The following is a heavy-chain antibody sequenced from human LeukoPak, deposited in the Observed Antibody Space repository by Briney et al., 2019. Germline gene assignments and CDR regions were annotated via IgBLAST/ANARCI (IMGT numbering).Heavy chain of an antibody. CDR1: GYTFTSYA. Sequence: ASVKVSCKASGYTFTSYAMNWVRQAPGQGLEWMGIINPSGGSTSYAQKFQGRVTMTRDMSTSTVYMELSSLRSEDTAVYYCARDEAVAGRIDYWGQGTLVTVSS. CDR3: ARDEAVAGRIDY. D-gene: IGHD6-19*01. V-gene: IGHV1-46*01. CDR2: INPSGGST. J-gene: IGHJ4*02.